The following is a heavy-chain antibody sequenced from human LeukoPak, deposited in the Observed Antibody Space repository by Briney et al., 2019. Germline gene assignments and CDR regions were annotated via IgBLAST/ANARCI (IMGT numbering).Heavy chain of an antibody. CDR3: ARVLGGLYYYYMDV. D-gene: IGHD3-16*01. Sequence: PGGSLRLSCAASGFTFSSYAMSWVRQAPGKGLEWVSYISSSSSTIYYADSVKGRFTISRDNAKNSLYLQMNSLRAEDTAVYYCARVLGGLYYYYMDVWGKGTTVTVSS. CDR1: GFTFSSYA. J-gene: IGHJ6*03. V-gene: IGHV3-48*01. CDR2: ISSSSSTI.